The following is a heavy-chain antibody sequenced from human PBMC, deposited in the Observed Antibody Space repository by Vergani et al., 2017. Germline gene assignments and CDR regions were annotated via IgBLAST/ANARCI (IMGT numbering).Heavy chain of an antibody. CDR2: MNPNSGNT. J-gene: IGHJ4*02. CDR1: GYTFNTYD. D-gene: IGHD1-14*01. V-gene: IGHV1-8*02. CDR3: ASDKLEYNSPRWNY. Sequence: QVQLVQSGAEVKKPGASVKVSCKASGYTFNTYDINWVRQAPGQGLEWMGWMNPNSGNTGYAQKFQGRVTMTRDTSITTAYMELNSLRSDDTAVYYCASDKLEYNSPRWNYWGQGSLVIVSS.